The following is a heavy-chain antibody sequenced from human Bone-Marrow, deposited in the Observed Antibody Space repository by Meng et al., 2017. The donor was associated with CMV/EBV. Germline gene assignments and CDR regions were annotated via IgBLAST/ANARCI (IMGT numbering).Heavy chain of an antibody. Sequence: FGVHFISYAISGVRQAPGQGLEWMGGRIPISGTANYAQKFQGRVTITADESTSTAYMELSSLRSEDTAVYYCARSEVATASGGYFDYWGQGTLVTVSS. CDR1: GVHFISYA. CDR3: ARSEVATASGGYFDY. V-gene: IGHV1-69*01. CDR2: RIPISGTA. J-gene: IGHJ4*02. D-gene: IGHD5-12*01.